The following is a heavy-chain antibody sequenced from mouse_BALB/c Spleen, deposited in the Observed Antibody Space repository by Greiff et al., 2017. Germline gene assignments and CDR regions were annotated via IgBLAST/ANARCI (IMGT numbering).Heavy chain of an antibody. Sequence: EVMLVESGGHLVKPGGSLKLSCAASGFTFSSYGMPWVRQTPDKRLEWVATISSGGSYTYYPDSVKGRFTISRDNAKNTLYLQMSSLKSEDTAMYCCASGGNYDWFAYWGQGTLVTVSA. CDR2: ISSGGSYT. V-gene: IGHV5-6*01. CDR3: ASGGNYDWFAY. D-gene: IGHD2-1*01. J-gene: IGHJ3*01. CDR1: GFTFSSYG.